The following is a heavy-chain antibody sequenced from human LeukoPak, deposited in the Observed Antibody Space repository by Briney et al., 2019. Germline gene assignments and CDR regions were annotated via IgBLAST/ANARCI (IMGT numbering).Heavy chain of an antibody. CDR2: IDSTSRNI. CDR1: GFSFSEYA. J-gene: IGHJ3*01. D-gene: IGHD7-27*01. V-gene: IGHV3-48*02. CDR3: AREDDAWGPNTFNV. Sequence: PGGSLRLSCAASGFSFSEYAMNWVRHAPGKGLQWISYIDSTSRNIYYGDSVKGRFTVSRDNAKNSLHLQLNSLRDEDTALYYCAREDDAWGPNTFNVWGQGAMVTVSS.